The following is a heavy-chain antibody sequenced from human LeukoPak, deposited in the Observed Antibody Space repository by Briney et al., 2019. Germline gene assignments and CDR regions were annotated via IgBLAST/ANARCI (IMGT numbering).Heavy chain of an antibody. D-gene: IGHD6-19*01. CDR1: GYTFTGYY. CDR3: ARVRGLGYSSGWPPGY. V-gene: IGHV1-8*02. Sequence: ASVKVSCKASGYTFTGYYMHWVRQATGQGLEWMGWMNPNSGNTGYAQKFQGRVTMTRNTSISTAYMELSSLRSEDTAVYYCARVRGLGYSSGWPPGYWGQGTLVTVSS. J-gene: IGHJ4*02. CDR2: MNPNSGNT.